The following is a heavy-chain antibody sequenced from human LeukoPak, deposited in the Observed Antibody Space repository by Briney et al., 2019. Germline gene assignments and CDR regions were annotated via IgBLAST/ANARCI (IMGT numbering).Heavy chain of an antibody. CDR3: ARRGDYGLSSTYYYYGMDV. CDR1: GGTFSSYA. Sequence: GASVKVSCKASGGTFSSYAISWVRQAPGQGLVWMGGIIPIFGTANYAQKFQGRVTITADESTSTAYMELSSLRSEDTAVYYCARRGDYGLSSTYYYYGMDVWGKGTTVTVSS. CDR2: IIPIFGTA. D-gene: IGHD4-17*01. V-gene: IGHV1-69*13. J-gene: IGHJ6*04.